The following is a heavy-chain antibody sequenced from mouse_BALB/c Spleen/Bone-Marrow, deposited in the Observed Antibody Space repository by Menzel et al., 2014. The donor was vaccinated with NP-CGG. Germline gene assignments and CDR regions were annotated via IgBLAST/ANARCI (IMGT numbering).Heavy chain of an antibody. V-gene: IGHV2-9*02. CDR3: ARELGAWFAY. CDR2: IWAGGNT. J-gene: IGHJ3*01. D-gene: IGHD4-1*01. CDR1: GFSLTSYG. Sequence: QVQLQQSGPGLVAPSQSLSITCTVSGFSLTSYGAHWVRQPPGKGLEWLGIIWAGGNTNYNSALMSRLSISKDNSKSQVFLKMNSLQTDDTAMYYCARELGAWFAYWGQGTLVTVSA.